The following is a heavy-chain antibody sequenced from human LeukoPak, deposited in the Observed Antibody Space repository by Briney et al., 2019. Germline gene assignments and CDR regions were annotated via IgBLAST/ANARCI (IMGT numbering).Heavy chain of an antibody. Sequence: GGSLRLSCAASGFTSSSYSMNWVRQAPGKGLEWASSISSSSSYIYYADSVKGRFTISRDNAKNSLYLQMNSLRAEDTAVYYCARDSEMSREYYYDSSGYSHYFDYWGQGTLVTVSS. V-gene: IGHV3-21*01. D-gene: IGHD3-22*01. J-gene: IGHJ4*02. CDR1: GFTSSSYS. CDR3: ARDSEMSREYYYDSSGYSHYFDY. CDR2: ISSSSSYI.